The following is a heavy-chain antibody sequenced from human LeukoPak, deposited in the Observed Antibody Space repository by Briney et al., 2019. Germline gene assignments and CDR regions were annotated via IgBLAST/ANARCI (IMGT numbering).Heavy chain of an antibody. Sequence: GWALRLSCAASGFTFSSYIMNWVRQAPGKGREWVSYISSCSSTIYYADSVKGRFTISRDKAKNSLYLQMNSLSAEDTAVYYCASGSYDGIDYWGQGTLVTVSS. V-gene: IGHV3-48*01. CDR1: GFTFSSYI. CDR2: ISSCSSTI. CDR3: ASGSYDGIDY. D-gene: IGHD1-26*01. J-gene: IGHJ4*02.